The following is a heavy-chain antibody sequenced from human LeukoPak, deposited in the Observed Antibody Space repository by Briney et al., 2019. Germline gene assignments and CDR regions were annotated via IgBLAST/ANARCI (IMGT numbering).Heavy chain of an antibody. CDR2: ISYDGSNK. CDR1: GFTFSSYA. Sequence: PGGSLRLSCAASGFTFSSYAMHWVRQAPGKGLEWVAVISYDGSNKYYADSVKGRFTISRDNSKNTLYLQMNSLRAEDTAVYYCARGSYYYDSSGLTNAFDIWGQGTMVTVSS. V-gene: IGHV3-30-3*01. J-gene: IGHJ3*02. CDR3: ARGSYYYDSSGLTNAFDI. D-gene: IGHD3-22*01.